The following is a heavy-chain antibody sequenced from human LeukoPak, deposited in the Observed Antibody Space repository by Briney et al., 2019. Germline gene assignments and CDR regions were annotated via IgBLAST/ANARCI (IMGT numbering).Heavy chain of an antibody. CDR2: INPSGGST. J-gene: IGHJ3*02. Sequence: ASVKVSCKTSGYTFTSYYKHWVRQAPGQGLEWMGIINPSGGSTSYAQKFQGRVTMTRDMSTSTVYMEQSSLRSEDTAVYYCARGPLLGSSGYLIWGQGTMVTVSS. CDR1: GYTFTSYY. CDR3: ARGPLLGSSGYLI. V-gene: IGHV1-46*01. D-gene: IGHD3-22*01.